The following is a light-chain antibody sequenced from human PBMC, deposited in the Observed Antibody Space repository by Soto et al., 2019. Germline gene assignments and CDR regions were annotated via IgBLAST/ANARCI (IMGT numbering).Light chain of an antibody. CDR3: QNYNSARVT. Sequence: DIEMTQSPSSPSASVGDRVTITCRASQGISNYLAWYQQKPGKVPKLLIYAASTLQSGVPSRFSGSGSGTDFTLTISSLQPEDVATYYCQNYNSARVTFGQGTKVDIK. V-gene: IGKV1-27*01. CDR1: QGISNY. J-gene: IGKJ1*01. CDR2: AAS.